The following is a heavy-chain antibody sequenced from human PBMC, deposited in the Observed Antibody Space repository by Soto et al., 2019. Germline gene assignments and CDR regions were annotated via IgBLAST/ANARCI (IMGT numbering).Heavy chain of an antibody. J-gene: IGHJ4*02. CDR3: AKDSSIRYFDWLPKKGIDY. D-gene: IGHD3-9*01. CDR2: ISGSGGST. Sequence: GGSLRLSCAASGFTFSSYAMSWVRQAPGKGLEWVSAISGSGGSTYYADYVKGRFTISRDNSKNTLYLQMNSLRAEDTAVYYCAKDSSIRYFDWLPKKGIDYSGQGTLVTVST. CDR1: GFTFSSYA. V-gene: IGHV3-23*01.